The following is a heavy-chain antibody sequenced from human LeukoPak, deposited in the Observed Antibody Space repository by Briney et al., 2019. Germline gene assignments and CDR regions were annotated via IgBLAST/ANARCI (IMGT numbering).Heavy chain of an antibody. J-gene: IGHJ5*02. CDR2: VDHSGSA. Sequence: SETLSLTCNVYGGSFTGYFWNWIRQPPGKGLEWIGEVDHSGSANNNPSLKSRVTISVDTSKRQFFLQLTTVTAADTAVYYCASINNRFDPWGQGTLVTVSS. CDR1: GGSFTGYF. V-gene: IGHV4-34*01. D-gene: IGHD2/OR15-2a*01. CDR3: ASINNRFDP.